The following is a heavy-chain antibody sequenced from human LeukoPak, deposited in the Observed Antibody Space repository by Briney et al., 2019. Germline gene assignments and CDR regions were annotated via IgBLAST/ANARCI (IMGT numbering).Heavy chain of an antibody. CDR1: GYTFTGYY. V-gene: IGHV1-2*02. Sequence: ASVKVSCKASGYTFTGYYMHWVRQAPGQGLEWMVWINPNSGGTNYAQKFQGRVTMTRDTSISTAYMELSRLRSDDTAVYYCARVKGDIVVVPAAMGPFDPWGQGTLVTVSS. J-gene: IGHJ5*02. D-gene: IGHD2-2*01. CDR2: INPNSGGT. CDR3: ARVKGDIVVVPAAMGPFDP.